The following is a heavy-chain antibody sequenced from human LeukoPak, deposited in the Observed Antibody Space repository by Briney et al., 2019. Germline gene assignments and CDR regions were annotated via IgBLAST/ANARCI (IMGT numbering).Heavy chain of an antibody. Sequence: ASVKVSCKASGYTFTSYDINWVRQATGQGLEWMGWMNPNSGNTGYAQKFQGRVTITRNTSISTAYMELSSLRSEDTAMYYCARGVVKGGWYHLFDYWGQGTLVTVSS. V-gene: IGHV1-8*03. D-gene: IGHD6-19*01. CDR1: GYTFTSYD. CDR2: MNPNSGNT. J-gene: IGHJ4*02. CDR3: ARGVVKGGWYHLFDY.